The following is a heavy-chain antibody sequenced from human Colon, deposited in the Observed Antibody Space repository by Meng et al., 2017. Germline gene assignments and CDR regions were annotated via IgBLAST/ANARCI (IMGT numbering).Heavy chain of an antibody. J-gene: IGHJ4*02. Sequence: ASVKVSCKASGYSITRNGMNWVRQAPGQGLEWIGWINTDTGNPTYAPGFRGRFVFSLDTSVNTAYVEISSLKSEDTGVYCCAKEPQHLDYWGQGTLVTV. D-gene: IGHD3-3*02. CDR2: INTDTGNP. V-gene: IGHV7-4-1*02. CDR1: GYSITRNG. CDR3: AKEPQHLDY.